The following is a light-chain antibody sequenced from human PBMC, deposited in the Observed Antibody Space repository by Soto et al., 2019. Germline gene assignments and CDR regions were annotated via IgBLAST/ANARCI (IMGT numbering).Light chain of an antibody. V-gene: IGKV3-15*01. CDR3: QQYYNWPRT. Sequence: EVVMTPSPATLSVSPGERDTLSCRASQSVGRTLAWYQQKPGQSPRLLVYGASTRANGTPARFSGSGSGTEFTLTISSLQSEDCAVYYCQQYYNWPRTFGQGTRLEIK. CDR1: QSVGRT. J-gene: IGKJ5*01. CDR2: GAS.